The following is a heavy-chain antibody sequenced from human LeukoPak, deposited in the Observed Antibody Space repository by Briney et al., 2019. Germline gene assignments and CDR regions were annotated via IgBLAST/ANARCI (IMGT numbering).Heavy chain of an antibody. CDR3: AKEGRSYSAGPYYYNYMDV. CDR2: IRYDESNK. Sequence: PGGSLRLSCAASGFTFSGYGMHWVRQAPGKGLEWVAFIRYDESNKYYADSVKGRFTISRDNDENTLFLQMNSLRAEDTAVYYCAKEGRSYSAGPYYYNYMDVWGKGTKVTISS. J-gene: IGHJ6*03. V-gene: IGHV3-30*02. CDR1: GFTFSGYG. D-gene: IGHD3-10*01.